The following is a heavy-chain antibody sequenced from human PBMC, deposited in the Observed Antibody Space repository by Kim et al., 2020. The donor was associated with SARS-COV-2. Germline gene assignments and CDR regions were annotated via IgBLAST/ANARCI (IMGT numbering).Heavy chain of an antibody. CDR1: GFTFSSYW. V-gene: IGHV3-74*01. CDR2: INSDGSST. Sequence: GGSLRLSCAASGFTFSSYWMHWVRQAPGKGLVWVSRINSDGSSTSYADSVKGRFTISRDNAKNTLYLQMNSLRAEDTAVYYCARDLTPKSLWFGELLNYYYGMDVWGQGTTVTVSS. CDR3: ARDLTPKSLWFGELLNYYYGMDV. D-gene: IGHD3-10*01. J-gene: IGHJ6*02.